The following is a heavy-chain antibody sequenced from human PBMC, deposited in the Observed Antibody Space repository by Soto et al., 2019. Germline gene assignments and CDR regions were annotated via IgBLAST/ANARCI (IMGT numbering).Heavy chain of an antibody. D-gene: IGHD2-2*01. Sequence: SETLSLTCTVSGGSISSYYWSWIRQPPGKGLEWIGYIYYSGSTNYNPSLKSRVTISVDTSKNQFSLKLSSVTAADTAVYYCARHYSTPGPYYYYYMDVWGKGTTVTVSS. CDR3: ARHYSTPGPYYYYYMDV. V-gene: IGHV4-59*01. CDR1: GGSISSYY. CDR2: IYYSGST. J-gene: IGHJ6*03.